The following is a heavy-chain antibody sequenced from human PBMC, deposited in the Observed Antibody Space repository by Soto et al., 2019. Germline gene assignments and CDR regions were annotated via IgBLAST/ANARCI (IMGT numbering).Heavy chain of an antibody. Sequence: ASVKVSCKASGYTFTSYALHWVRQAPGQRLEWMGWVNAGNGNTKYSQKFQGRVTITRDTSASTAYMGLSSLRSEDTAVYYCARDLPPIDYWGQGTLVTVSS. CDR3: ARDLPPIDY. CDR1: GYTFTSYA. CDR2: VNAGNGNT. J-gene: IGHJ4*02. V-gene: IGHV1-3*01.